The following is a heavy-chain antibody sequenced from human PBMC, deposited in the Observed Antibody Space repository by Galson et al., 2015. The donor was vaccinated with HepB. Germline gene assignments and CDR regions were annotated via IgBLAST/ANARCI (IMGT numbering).Heavy chain of an antibody. Sequence: ETLSLTCTVSGGSISSYYWSWIRQPAGKGLEWIGRIYTSGSTNYNPSLKSRVTMSVDTSKNQFSLKLSSVTAADTAVYYCARVLGTYYYDSSGPDAFDIWGQGTMVTVTS. D-gene: IGHD3-22*01. CDR1: GGSISSYY. CDR2: IYTSGST. V-gene: IGHV4-4*07. J-gene: IGHJ3*02. CDR3: ARVLGTYYYDSSGPDAFDI.